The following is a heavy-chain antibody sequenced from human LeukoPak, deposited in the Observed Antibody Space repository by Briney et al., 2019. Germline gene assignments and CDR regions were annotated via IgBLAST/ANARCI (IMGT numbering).Heavy chain of an antibody. Sequence: GGSLRLSCAASGFTLSSYAMSWVRQAPGKGLEWVSAISGSGGSTYYADSVKGRFTISRDNSKNTLYLQMNSLRAEDTAVYYCAQGRFEYYYDSSGYFDYWGQGTLVTVSS. D-gene: IGHD3-22*01. J-gene: IGHJ4*02. CDR2: ISGSGGST. CDR3: AQGRFEYYYDSSGYFDY. CDR1: GFTLSSYA. V-gene: IGHV3-23*01.